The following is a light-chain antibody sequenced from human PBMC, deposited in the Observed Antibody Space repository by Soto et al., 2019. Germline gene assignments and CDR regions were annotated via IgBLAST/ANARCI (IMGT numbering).Light chain of an antibody. CDR1: SSDVGGYNY. J-gene: IGLJ2*01. CDR2: EVT. V-gene: IGLV2-14*01. CDR3: SSYTHSNTLV. Sequence: QSALTQPASVSGSPGQSITISCTGTSSDVGGYNYVSWYQQRPGDAPKLMISEVTNRPSGVSDRFSGSKSGNKASLTNSGLHAEDEADYYFSSYTHSNTLVFGGGTKVTVL.